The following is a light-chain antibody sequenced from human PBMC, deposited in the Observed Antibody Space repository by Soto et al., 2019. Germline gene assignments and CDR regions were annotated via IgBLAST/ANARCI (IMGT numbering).Light chain of an antibody. Sequence: QPVLTQSPSASASLGASVKVTSTLSSGHSSYAIAWHQQPPEKGPRYLTKLNSDGSHSKGDGIPDRFSGSSSGAERYLTISSLQSEDEADYYCQTWGTGTWVFGGGTKLTVL. V-gene: IGLV4-69*01. CDR1: SGHSSYA. CDR2: LNSDGSH. CDR3: QTWGTGTWV. J-gene: IGLJ3*02.